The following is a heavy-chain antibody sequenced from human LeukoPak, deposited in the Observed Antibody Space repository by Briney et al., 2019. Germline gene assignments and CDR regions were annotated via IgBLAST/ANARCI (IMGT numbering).Heavy chain of an antibody. CDR2: IGDDPNIK. CDR1: GFIFNDRG. Sequence: PGASLTLSCAAAGFIFNDRGFSWVRQPPGKGLELVSFIGDDPNIKFYADSVKGRFAISRDNAKNLIYLELRSLRVEDTGVYYCARDNGFCGDGGCYASLDHWGQGALVTVSS. CDR3: ARDNGFCGDGGCYASLDH. J-gene: IGHJ4*02. V-gene: IGHV3-48*01. D-gene: IGHD6-19*01.